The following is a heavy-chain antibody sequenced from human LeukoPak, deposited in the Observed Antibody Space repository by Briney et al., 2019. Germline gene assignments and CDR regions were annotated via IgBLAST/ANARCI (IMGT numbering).Heavy chain of an antibody. J-gene: IGHJ4*02. Sequence: SVTLSLTCTVSGASISSYYWSWIRQPPGRGLEWIGYIYHSGSTYYNPSLKSRVTISVDRSKNQFSLKLSSVTAADTAVYHCARASGYDWGSSFDYWGQGTLVTVSS. V-gene: IGHV4-30-2*01. CDR1: GASISSYY. CDR3: ARASGYDWGSSFDY. D-gene: IGHD5-12*01. CDR2: IYHSGST.